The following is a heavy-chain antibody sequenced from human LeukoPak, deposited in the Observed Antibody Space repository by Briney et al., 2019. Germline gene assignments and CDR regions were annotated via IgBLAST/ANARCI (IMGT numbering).Heavy chain of an antibody. CDR1: GFTFSSYS. D-gene: IGHD6-19*01. CDR3: ARGVQDSSGWYYFDY. J-gene: IGHJ4*02. Sequence: GGSLRLSCAASGFTFSSYSMNWVRQAPGKGLEWVSSISSSSSYIYYADSVKGRFTISRDNAKNSLYLQMNSLRAEDTAVYYCARGVQDSSGWYYFDYWGQGTLVTVSS. CDR2: ISSSSSYI. V-gene: IGHV3-21*01.